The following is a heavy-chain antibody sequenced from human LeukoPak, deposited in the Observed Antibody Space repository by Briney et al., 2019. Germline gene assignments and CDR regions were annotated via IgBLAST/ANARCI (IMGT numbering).Heavy chain of an antibody. CDR3: ARKINGYYYDRHGYFPTYL. CDR2: ISVYNGNT. Sequence: ASVKVSCKASGYIFTSYGISWVRQAPGQGLEWMGWISVYNGNTNYPQRLQGRVTMTTDTSTTTAYMELRTLRSDHTPVYYCARKINGYYYDRHGYFPTYLWGQGTLVTVSS. CDR1: GYIFTSYG. D-gene: IGHD3-22*01. V-gene: IGHV1-18*01. J-gene: IGHJ5*02.